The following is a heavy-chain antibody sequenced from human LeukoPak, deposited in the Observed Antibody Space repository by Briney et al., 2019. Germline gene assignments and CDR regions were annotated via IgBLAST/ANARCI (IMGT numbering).Heavy chain of an antibody. CDR2: IQSDGSRT. Sequence: GGSLRLSCAASGFTFSNYGIHWVRQAPGKGLEWVAFIQSDGSRTYYADSLKGRFTISRDNSKNTLYLQMNSLRAEDTVVYFCARDSPGYGGDDFDYWGQGTLVTVSS. J-gene: IGHJ4*02. D-gene: IGHD4-23*01. CDR3: ARDSPGYGGDDFDY. CDR1: GFTFSNYG. V-gene: IGHV3-30*02.